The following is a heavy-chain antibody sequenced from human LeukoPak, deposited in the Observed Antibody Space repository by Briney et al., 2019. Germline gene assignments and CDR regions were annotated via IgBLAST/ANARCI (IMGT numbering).Heavy chain of an antibody. Sequence: ASVKVSCKASGYTFTGYYMHWVRQAPGQGLEWMGWINPNSRGTNYAQKFQGRVTMTRDTSISTAYMELSRLRSHDTAGYYCSSAALDAGMGNDYWGQGTLVTVSS. J-gene: IGHJ4*02. D-gene: IGHD6-6*01. CDR1: GYTFTGYY. V-gene: IGHV1-2*02. CDR3: SSAALDAGMGNDY. CDR2: INPNSRGT.